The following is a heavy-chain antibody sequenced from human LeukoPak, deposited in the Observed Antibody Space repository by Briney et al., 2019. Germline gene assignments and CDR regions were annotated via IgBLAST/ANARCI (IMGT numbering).Heavy chain of an antibody. CDR2: IYYSGST. CDR1: GGSISSYY. V-gene: IGHV4-59*01. D-gene: IGHD3-22*01. J-gene: IGHJ4*02. Sequence: SETLSLTCTVSGGSISSYYWSWIRQPPGKGLEWIGYIYYSGSTNYNPSLKSRVTISVDTSKNQFSLKLSSVTAADTAVYYCATYSSGYYHPAYFDYWGQGTLVTVSS. CDR3: ATYSSGYYHPAYFDY.